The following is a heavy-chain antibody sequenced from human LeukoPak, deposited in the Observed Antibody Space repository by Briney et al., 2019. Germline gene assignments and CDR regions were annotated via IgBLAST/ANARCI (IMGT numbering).Heavy chain of an antibody. V-gene: IGHV3-73*01. CDR3: TQGDYGDYIGHGFDI. J-gene: IGHJ3*02. CDR1: GFTFSGSA. Sequence: GGSLRLSCAASGFTFSGSAMHWVRQASGKGLEWVGRIRGKANSYATAYAASVKGKFTISRDDSKNTAYLQMNSLKTEDTAVYYCTQGDYGDYIGHGFDIWGQGTMVTVSS. CDR2: IRGKANSYAT. D-gene: IGHD4-17*01.